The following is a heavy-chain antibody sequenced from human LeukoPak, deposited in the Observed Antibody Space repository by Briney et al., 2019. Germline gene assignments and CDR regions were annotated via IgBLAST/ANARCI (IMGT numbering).Heavy chain of an antibody. CDR2: IYGGGST. CDR3: ARATTVQMAPYYFDY. Sequence: GGSRRLSGAASGFTVSANYMSWVRQAPGKGLEWVSVIYGGGSTYYADSVKGRFTISRHNSQNTVYLQMNSLTAEDTAVYYCARATTVQMAPYYFDYWGQGTLVTVSS. J-gene: IGHJ4*02. D-gene: IGHD1-14*01. CDR1: GFTVSANY. V-gene: IGHV3-53*04.